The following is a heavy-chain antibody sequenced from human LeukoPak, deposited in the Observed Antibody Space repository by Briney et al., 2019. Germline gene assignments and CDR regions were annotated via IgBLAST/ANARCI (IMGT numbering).Heavy chain of an antibody. D-gene: IGHD2-2*01. J-gene: IGHJ4*02. CDR2: ISSNGGST. CDR1: GFTFSSYA. V-gene: IGHV3-64*01. CDR3: ARVRGYCSSTSCVYFDY. Sequence: GGSLRFSCAASGFTFSSYAMHWVRQAPGKGLEYVSAISSNGGSTYYANSVKGRFTISRDNSKNTLYLQMGSLRAEDMAVYYCARVRGYCSSTSCVYFDYWGQGALVTVSS.